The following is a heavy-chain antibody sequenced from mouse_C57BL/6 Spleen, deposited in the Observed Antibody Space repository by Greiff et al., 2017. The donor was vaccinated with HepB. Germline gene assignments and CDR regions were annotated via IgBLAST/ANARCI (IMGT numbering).Heavy chain of an antibody. CDR3: ARSGNYEGYFDV. V-gene: IGHV5-9*01. J-gene: IGHJ1*03. D-gene: IGHD2-1*01. Sequence: EVQRVESGGGLVKPGGSLKLSCAASGFTFSSYTMSWVRQTPEKRLEWVATISGGGGNTYYPDSVKGRFTISRDNAKNTLYLQMSSLRSEDTALYYCARSGNYEGYFDVWGTGTTVTVSS. CDR1: GFTFSSYT. CDR2: ISGGGGNT.